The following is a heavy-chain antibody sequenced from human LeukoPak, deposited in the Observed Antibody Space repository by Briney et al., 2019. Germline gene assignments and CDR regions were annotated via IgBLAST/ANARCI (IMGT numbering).Heavy chain of an antibody. CDR1: GGSISSFY. V-gene: IGHV4-4*07. D-gene: IGHD1-26*01. CDR3: AGGFLYSGISIPGFDI. Sequence: PSETLSLTCTASGGSISSFYWSWIRQTAGKGLEWIGRMYTSGSTNYNPSLKSRVSTSVDTSKNQFSLRLSSVTAADTAVYYCAGGFLYSGISIPGFDIWGQGTMVTVSS. CDR2: MYTSGST. J-gene: IGHJ3*02.